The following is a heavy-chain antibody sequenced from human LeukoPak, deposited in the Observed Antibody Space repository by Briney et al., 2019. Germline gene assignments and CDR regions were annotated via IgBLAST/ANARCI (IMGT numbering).Heavy chain of an antibody. V-gene: IGHV1-69*01. D-gene: IGHD3-3*01. CDR3: ARDARITIFGVVIPDAFDI. CDR2: IIAIFGTA. CDR1: GGTFSSYA. Sequence: ASVKVSCKASGGTFSSYAISWVRQAPGQGLEWMGGIIAIFGTANYAQKFQGRVTITADESTSTAYMELSSLRSEDTAVYYCARDARITIFGVVIPDAFDIWGQGTMVTVSS. J-gene: IGHJ3*02.